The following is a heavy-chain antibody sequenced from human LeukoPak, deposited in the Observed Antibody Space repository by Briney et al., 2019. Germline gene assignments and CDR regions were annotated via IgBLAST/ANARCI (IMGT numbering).Heavy chain of an antibody. D-gene: IGHD3-22*01. CDR3: ARTYYYDSSGYDY. J-gene: IGHJ4*02. V-gene: IGHV4-59*01. CDR1: GGSISSYY. Sequence: PSETLSLTCTVSGGSISSYYWSWIRQPPGKGLEWIGYIYYSGSTNYNPSLKSRVTISVDTSKNQFSLKLSSVTAADTAVYYCARTYYYDSSGYDYWGQGTLVTVS. CDR2: IYYSGST.